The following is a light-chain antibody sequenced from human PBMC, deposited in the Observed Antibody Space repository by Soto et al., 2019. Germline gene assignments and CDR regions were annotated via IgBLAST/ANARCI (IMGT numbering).Light chain of an antibody. CDR3: LQHSSYPWT. J-gene: IGKJ1*01. V-gene: IGKV1-17*01. CDR2: AAS. Sequence: DIQMTQSPSSLSGSVGDRVTITCLASQGIRDDLGWYQQKSGKAPKRLMYAASSLQSGGPSRFSGTGSGTEFTLTISSLQPEDFATYYCLQHSSYPWTFGQGTKVDI. CDR1: QGIRDD.